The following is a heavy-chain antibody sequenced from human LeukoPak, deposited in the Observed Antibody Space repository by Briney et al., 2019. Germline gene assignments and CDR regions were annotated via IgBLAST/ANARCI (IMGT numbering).Heavy chain of an antibody. Sequence: PSETLSLTCTVSGGSISSYYWSWLRQPPGKGLEGSGYIYYSGSTNYNPSLKSRVTISVETSKKEFALKRSSVTAADTAVYYCARVFSYPLRAPFDPWGQGTLVTVSS. V-gene: IGHV4-59*01. D-gene: IGHD3-3*01. J-gene: IGHJ5*02. CDR2: IYYSGST. CDR3: ARVFSYPLRAPFDP. CDR1: GGSISSYY.